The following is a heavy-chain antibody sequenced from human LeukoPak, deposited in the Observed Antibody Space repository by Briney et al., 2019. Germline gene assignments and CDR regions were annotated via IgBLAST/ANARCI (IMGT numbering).Heavy chain of an antibody. V-gene: IGHV1-2*02. CDR1: GYTFTGYY. D-gene: IGHD3-10*01. CDR3: ARDQVWFGELLYFDY. CDR2: INPNSGGT. J-gene: IGHJ4*02. Sequence: ASVKVSCKASGYTFTGYYMHWVRQAPGQGLEWMGWINPNSGGTNYAQKFQGRVTMTTDTSTSTAYMELRSLRSDDTAVYYCARDQVWFGELLYFDYWGQGTLVTVSS.